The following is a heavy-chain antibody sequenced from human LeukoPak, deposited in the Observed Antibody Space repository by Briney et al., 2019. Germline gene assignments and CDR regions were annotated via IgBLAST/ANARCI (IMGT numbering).Heavy chain of an antibody. CDR2: ISGSGGST. J-gene: IGHJ3*02. Sequence: GGSLRLSCAASGLTFSSYGMSWVRQAPGKGLEWVSAISGSGGSTYYADSVKGRFTISRDNSKNTLYLQMNSLRAEDTAVYYCACGYYYDASGAFDIWGQGTMVTVSS. CDR1: GLTFSSYG. D-gene: IGHD3-22*01. V-gene: IGHV3-23*01. CDR3: ACGYYYDASGAFDI.